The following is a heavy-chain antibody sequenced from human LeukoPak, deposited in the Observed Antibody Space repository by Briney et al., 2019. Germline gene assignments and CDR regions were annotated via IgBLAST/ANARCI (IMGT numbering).Heavy chain of an antibody. CDR1: GGSISSYY. V-gene: IGHV4-59*01. CDR3: ARFYGGNSGWFDY. J-gene: IGHJ4*02. Sequence: SETLSLTCTVSGGSISSYYWSWIRQPPGKGLEWIGYIYYSGSTNYNPSLKSRVTISVDTSKNQFSLKLSSVTAADTAVYYCARFYGGNSGWFDYWGQGTLVNVSS. D-gene: IGHD4-23*01. CDR2: IYYSGST.